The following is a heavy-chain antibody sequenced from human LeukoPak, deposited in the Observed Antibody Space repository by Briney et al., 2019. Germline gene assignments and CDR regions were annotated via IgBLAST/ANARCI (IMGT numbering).Heavy chain of an antibody. CDR2: IYPGDSDT. J-gene: IGHJ6*03. Sequence: GESLKISCKGSGYSFTSYWIGWVRQMPGKGLEWMGIIYPGDSDTRYSPSFQGQVTISADKSISTAYLQWSSLKASDTAMYYCARHVESYCSGTSCYTRGFDYYYYYMDVWGKGTTVTASS. D-gene: IGHD2-2*02. V-gene: IGHV5-51*01. CDR1: GYSFTSYW. CDR3: ARHVESYCSGTSCYTRGFDYYYYYMDV.